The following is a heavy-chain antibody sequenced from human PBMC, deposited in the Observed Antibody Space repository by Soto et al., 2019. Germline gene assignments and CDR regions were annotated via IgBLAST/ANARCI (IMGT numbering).Heavy chain of an antibody. D-gene: IGHD1-7*01. J-gene: IGHJ4*02. CDR2: ISAYNGNT. CDR3: ARDGVAGTTGISGY. V-gene: IGHV1-18*01. CDR1: GYTFSSYA. Sequence: QVQLVQSGAEVKKPGASVKVSCKASGYTFSSYAISWVRQAPGQGLEWMGWISAYNGNTKYAQKFQGRVTMTADTSTNTAYMEVRSLRSDDTAVYYCARDGVAGTTGISGYLGQGTLVTVGS.